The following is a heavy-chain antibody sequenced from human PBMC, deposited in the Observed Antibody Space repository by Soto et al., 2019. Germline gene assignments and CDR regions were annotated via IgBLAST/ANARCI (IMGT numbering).Heavy chain of an antibody. V-gene: IGHV1-3*01. Sequence: QVRLVQSGAEVKKPGASVKVSCKASGYIFRDYAMHWVRQAPGQRPEWMGWLNVGNGESKYSQKFQGRVTMTSDTSTSTVYMDLRSLGSDDSAVYYCAREGSYGRYDCWGQGTLVTVSS. J-gene: IGHJ4*02. CDR1: GYIFRDYA. D-gene: IGHD2-15*01. CDR2: LNVGNGES. CDR3: AREGSYGRYDC.